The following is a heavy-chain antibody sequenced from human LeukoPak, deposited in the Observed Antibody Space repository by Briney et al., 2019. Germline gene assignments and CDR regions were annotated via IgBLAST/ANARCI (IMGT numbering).Heavy chain of an antibody. J-gene: IGHJ5*02. CDR3: AKDRALPVYTIFEFYNWFDH. CDR2: ISGSGGST. D-gene: IGHD3-3*01. CDR1: GFTFSSYA. Sequence: GGSLRLSCAASGFTFSSYAMSWVRQAPGKGLEWVSAISGSGGSTYYADSVKGRFTISRDNSKNTLYLQMNSLRAEDTAVYYCAKDRALPVYTIFEFYNWFDHWGQGTLVTVSS. V-gene: IGHV3-23*01.